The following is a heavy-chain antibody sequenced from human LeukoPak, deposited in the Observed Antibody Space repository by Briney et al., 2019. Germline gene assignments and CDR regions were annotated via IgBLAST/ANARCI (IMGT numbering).Heavy chain of an antibody. J-gene: IGHJ6*02. CDR2: ISYDGSNK. Sequence: AGGSLRLSCAASGFTFSSYGMHWVRQAPGKGLEWVAVISYDGSNKYYADSVKGRFTISRDNSKNTLYLQMYGLRAEDTAVYYCARAMENYYYGMDVWGQGTTVTVSS. D-gene: IGHD3-3*01. CDR1: GFTFSSYG. CDR3: ARAMENYYYGMDV. V-gene: IGHV3-30*03.